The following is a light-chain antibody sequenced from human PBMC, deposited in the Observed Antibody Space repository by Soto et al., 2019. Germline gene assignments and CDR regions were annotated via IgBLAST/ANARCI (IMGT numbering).Light chain of an antibody. Sequence: VLTQPPSVSGAPGQRVTISCTGSSSNIGAGYDVHWYQQLPGTAPKLLIYGNSNRPSGVPDRFSSSKSGTSASLAITGLQAEDEADYYCQSYDSSLSGVVFGGGTKLTVL. CDR2: GNS. V-gene: IGLV1-40*01. J-gene: IGLJ2*01. CDR1: SSNIGAGYD. CDR3: QSYDSSLSGVV.